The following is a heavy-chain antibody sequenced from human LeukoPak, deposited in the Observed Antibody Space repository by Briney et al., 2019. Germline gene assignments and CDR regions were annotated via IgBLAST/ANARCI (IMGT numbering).Heavy chain of an antibody. D-gene: IGHD4-11*01. CDR3: TAGLGKTDDDS. J-gene: IGHJ4*02. CDR1: GFIFNKAW. CDR2: VTTTAEGETV. Sequence: GGSLRLSCEGSGFIFNKAWMSWIRQAPGKGLEWVGRVTTTAEGETVDYAAPVRGRFTISRDDSKSTVYLHMNSLESEDIAIYYCTAGLGKTDDDSWGQGTLVTVSS. V-gene: IGHV3-15*01.